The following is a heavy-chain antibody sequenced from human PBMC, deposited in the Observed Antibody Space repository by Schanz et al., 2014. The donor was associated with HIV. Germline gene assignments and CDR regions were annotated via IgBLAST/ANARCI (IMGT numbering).Heavy chain of an antibody. D-gene: IGHD3-10*01. CDR2: ISNDGSNE. CDR3: AKEWYYGSGSMDYGLDV. CDR1: EFIFSSYG. J-gene: IGHJ6*02. Sequence: VQLVESGGGLVKPGGSLRLSCAASEFIFSSYGIHWVRQAPGKGLEWVAVISNDGSNEYYADSVKGRFTLSRDNSENTVYLQMNSLRAEDTAVYYCAKEWYYGSGSMDYGLDVWGQGTTVTVSS. V-gene: IGHV3-30*18.